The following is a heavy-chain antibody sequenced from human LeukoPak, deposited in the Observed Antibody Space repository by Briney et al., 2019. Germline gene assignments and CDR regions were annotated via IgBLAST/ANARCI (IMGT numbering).Heavy chain of an antibody. J-gene: IGHJ4*02. CDR2: IWYDGRNK. Sequence: GKSLRLSCAASGFTFSSYGMHWVRQAPGKGLEWVAVIWYDGRNKHYADSVKGRFTISRDNARNTLFLQMNSLRAEDTAVYYCARDKMSKYRNTFDYWGQGTLVTVSS. V-gene: IGHV3-33*01. CDR1: GFTFSSYG. D-gene: IGHD2/OR15-2a*01. CDR3: ARDKMSKYRNTFDY.